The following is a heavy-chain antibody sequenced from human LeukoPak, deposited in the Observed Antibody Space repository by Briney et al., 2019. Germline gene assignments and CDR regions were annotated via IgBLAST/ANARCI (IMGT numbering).Heavy chain of an antibody. D-gene: IGHD3-10*01. CDR1: GFTFSTYS. J-gene: IGHJ4*02. CDR3: ARGDPAYGSGSFDY. CDR2: IRSITTYI. V-gene: IGHV3-21*06. Sequence: PGGSLRLSCAASGFTFSTYSMHWGRQAPGKGREWVSSIRSITTYIYYTDSVKGRFTISRDNAKNSLYLQVNSLRPEDTAIYYCARGDPAYGSGSFDYWGQGTLVTVSS.